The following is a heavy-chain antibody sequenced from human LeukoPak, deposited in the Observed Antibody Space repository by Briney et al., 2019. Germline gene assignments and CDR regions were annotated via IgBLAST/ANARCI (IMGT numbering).Heavy chain of an antibody. J-gene: IGHJ4*02. Sequence: HPGGSLRLSCAASGFTFSSYWMSWVRQAPGKGLEWVANIKQDGSEKYYVDSVKGRFTISRDNAKNSLYLQMNSLRAEDAAVYYCASAHVWGRTRYYFDYWGQGTLVTVSS. CDR1: GFTFSSYW. V-gene: IGHV3-7*01. D-gene: IGHD3-16*01. CDR2: IKQDGSEK. CDR3: ASAHVWGRTRYYFDY.